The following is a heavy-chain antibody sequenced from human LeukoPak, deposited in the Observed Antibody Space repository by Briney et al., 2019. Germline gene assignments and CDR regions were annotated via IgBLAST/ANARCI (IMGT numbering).Heavy chain of an antibody. Sequence: GESLRISCKCSGYSFTSYWIGWVRPMPGKGLEWMGIIYPGDSDTRYSPSFQGQVSISADKSISTAYLQWGSLPASDTAMYYCARSAGKKLGFDYWGQGTLVTVSS. J-gene: IGHJ4*02. CDR1: GYSFTSYW. V-gene: IGHV5-51*01. CDR3: ARSAGKKLGFDY. CDR2: IYPGDSDT. D-gene: IGHD7-27*01.